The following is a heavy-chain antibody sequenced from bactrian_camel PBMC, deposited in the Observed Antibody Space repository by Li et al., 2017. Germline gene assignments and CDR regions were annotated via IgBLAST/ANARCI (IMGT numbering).Heavy chain of an antibody. CDR1: GTLEYSD. CDR2: IASDGTT. CDR3: AARGGNPYVSLIASEYNS. Sequence: HVQLVESGGGSVQAGGSLRLSCEASGTLEYSDRPNCIGWFRQAPGNEREKVSFIASDGTTTYDDSVKGRFTISLDNAKNTLYLQMNSLKSEDTAMYYCAARGGNPYVSLIASEYNSWGQGTQVTVS. V-gene: IGHV3S63*01. D-gene: IGHD2*01. J-gene: IGHJ4*01.